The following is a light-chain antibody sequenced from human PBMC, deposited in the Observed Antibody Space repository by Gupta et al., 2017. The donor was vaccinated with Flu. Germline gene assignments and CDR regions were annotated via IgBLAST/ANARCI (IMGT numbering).Light chain of an antibody. V-gene: IGKV3-15*01. CDR1: QSVSSN. CDR2: GAS. Sequence: EIVMTPSPATLSVSPGERATLSCRASQSVSSNLAWYQQKPGQAPRLLIYGASTRATGIPARFSGSGSGTEFTLTISSLQSEDFAVYYCQQYNNWQVTFGQGTRLEIK. J-gene: IGKJ5*01. CDR3: QQYNNWQVT.